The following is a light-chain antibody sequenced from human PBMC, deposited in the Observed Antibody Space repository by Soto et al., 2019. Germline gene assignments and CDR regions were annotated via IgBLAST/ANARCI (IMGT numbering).Light chain of an antibody. Sequence: ESVLKQSPRTLSLSPGERATLSCRASQSVSSSYLAWYQQKPGQAPRLLIYGASSRATGIPDRFSGSGSGTDFTLTISRLEPEDFAVYYCQQYGSSPWTFGQGTKVDI. CDR3: QQYGSSPWT. V-gene: IGKV3-20*01. CDR1: QSVSSSY. CDR2: GAS. J-gene: IGKJ1*01.